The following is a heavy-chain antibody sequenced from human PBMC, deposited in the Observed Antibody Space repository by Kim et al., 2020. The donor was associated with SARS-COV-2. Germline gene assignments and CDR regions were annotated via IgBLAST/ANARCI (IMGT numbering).Heavy chain of an antibody. CDR1: GGSISSYY. V-gene: IGHV4-59*01. D-gene: IGHD3-16*01. Sequence: SETLSLTCTVSGGSISSYYWSWIRQPPGKGLEWIGYIYYSGSTNYNPSLKSRVTISVDTSKNQFSLKLSSVTAADTAVYYCARGAEVFAVGGLFDYWGQGTLVTVSS. CDR3: ARGAEVFAVGGLFDY. CDR2: IYYSGST. J-gene: IGHJ4*02.